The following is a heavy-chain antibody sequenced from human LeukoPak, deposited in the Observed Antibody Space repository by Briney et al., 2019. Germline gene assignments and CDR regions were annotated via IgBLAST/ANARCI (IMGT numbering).Heavy chain of an antibody. CDR3: ARHPSRYIAAQHAFDI. CDR2: IYYSGST. D-gene: IGHD6-6*01. Sequence: SETLSLTCTVSGGSISSSSYYWGWIRQPPGKGLEWIGSIYYSGSTYYNPSLKSRVTISVDTSKNQFSLKLSSVTAADTAVYYCARHPSRYIAAQHAFDIWGQGTMVTVSS. CDR1: GGSISSSSYY. J-gene: IGHJ3*02. V-gene: IGHV4-39*01.